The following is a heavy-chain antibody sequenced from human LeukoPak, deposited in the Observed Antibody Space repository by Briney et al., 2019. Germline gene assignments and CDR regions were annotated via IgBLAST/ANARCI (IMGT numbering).Heavy chain of an antibody. D-gene: IGHD6-13*01. J-gene: IGHJ1*01. CDR2: ISYDGSNK. Sequence: GRSLRLSCAASGFTFISYAMHWVRQAPGKGLEWVAVISYDGSNKYYADSVKGRFTISRDNSKNTLYLQMNSLRAEDTAVYYCARVDSRGIAAAGTSEYFQHWGQGTLVTVSS. CDR3: ARVDSRGIAAAGTSEYFQH. V-gene: IGHV3-30-3*01. CDR1: GFTFISYA.